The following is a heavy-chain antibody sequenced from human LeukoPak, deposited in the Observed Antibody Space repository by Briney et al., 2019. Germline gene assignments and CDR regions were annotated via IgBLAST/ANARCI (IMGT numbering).Heavy chain of an antibody. J-gene: IGHJ4*02. D-gene: IGHD6-6*01. V-gene: IGHV4-61*02. CDR2: VYTTGAI. CDR1: GGSISSGLYY. Sequence: PSETLSLTCTLSGGSISSGLYYYNWIRQPAGKRLEWIGRVYTTGAIKYSPSLENRVTISIDTSKNQFSLNLSSVTAADTAVYYCARHFSGAAPGLVWGQGTLVTVSS. CDR3: ARHFSGAAPGLV.